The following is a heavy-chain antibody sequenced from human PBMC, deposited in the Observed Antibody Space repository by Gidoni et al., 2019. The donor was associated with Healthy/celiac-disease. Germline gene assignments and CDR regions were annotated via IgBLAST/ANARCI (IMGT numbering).Heavy chain of an antibody. D-gene: IGHD2-2*01. CDR2: ISGSGGST. Sequence: EVQLLESGGGLVQPGGSLRLSCAASGFPFSSYAISWVRQAPGKGLEWVSAISGSGGSTYYADSVKGRFTISRDNSKNTLYLQMNSLRAEDTAVYYCAKRSLYCSSTSCAVEGMDVWGQGTTVTVSS. V-gene: IGHV3-23*01. J-gene: IGHJ6*02. CDR1: GFPFSSYA. CDR3: AKRSLYCSSTSCAVEGMDV.